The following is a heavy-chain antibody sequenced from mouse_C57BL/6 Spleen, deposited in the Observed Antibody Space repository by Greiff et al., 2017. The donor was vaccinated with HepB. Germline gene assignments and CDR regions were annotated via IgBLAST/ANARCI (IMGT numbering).Heavy chain of an antibody. D-gene: IGHD1-1*01. Sequence: EVQRVESGGGLVKPGGSLKLSCAASGFTFSDYGMHWVRQAPEKGLEWVAYISSGSSTIYYADTVKGRFTISRDNAKNTLFLQMTSLRSEDTAMYYCARGTPTVGRGYFDYWGQGTTLTVSS. CDR3: ARGTPTVGRGYFDY. V-gene: IGHV5-17*01. CDR2: ISSGSSTI. J-gene: IGHJ2*01. CDR1: GFTFSDYG.